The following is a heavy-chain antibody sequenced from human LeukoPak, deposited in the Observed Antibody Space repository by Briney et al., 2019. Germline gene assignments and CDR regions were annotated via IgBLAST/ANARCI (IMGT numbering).Heavy chain of an antibody. V-gene: IGHV5-51*01. Sequence: GESLKISCKGSGYSFPTFWIGWVRQMPGKGLEWMGIIYPDDSNTRYSPSFQGQVTISADKSISTAYLQWSSLKASDTAMYYCARRSSSWYNWFDPWGQGTLVTVSS. J-gene: IGHJ5*02. CDR1: GYSFPTFW. CDR2: IYPDDSNT. D-gene: IGHD6-13*01. CDR3: ARRSSSWYNWFDP.